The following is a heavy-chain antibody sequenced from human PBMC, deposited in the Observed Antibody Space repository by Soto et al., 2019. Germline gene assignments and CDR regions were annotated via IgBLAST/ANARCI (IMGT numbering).Heavy chain of an antibody. V-gene: IGHV3-30*18. CDR2: ISYDGSNK. J-gene: IGHJ4*02. Sequence: QVQLVESGGGVVQPGRSLRLSCAASGFTFSSYGMHWVRQAPGKGLEWVAVISYDGSNKYYADSVKGRFTISRDNSKNTLYLQMNSLRAEDTAVYYCAKGRTGSLDYWGQGTLVTVSS. CDR1: GFTFSSYG. D-gene: IGHD1-1*01. CDR3: AKGRTGSLDY.